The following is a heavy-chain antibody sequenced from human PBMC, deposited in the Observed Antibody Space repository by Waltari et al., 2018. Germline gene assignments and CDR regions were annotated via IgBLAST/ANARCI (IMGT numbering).Heavy chain of an antibody. D-gene: IGHD3-10*01. CDR2: IYYSGST. CDR3: ARQGEGQWFGELLS. J-gene: IGHJ5*02. CDR1: GGSISSSSYY. Sequence: QLQLQESGPGLVKPSETLSLTCTVSGGSISSSSYYWGWIRQPPGKGLEWIGSIYYSGSTYYNPSLKRRVTISVDTSKNQFSLKLSAVTAADTAVYYCARQGEGQWFGELLSWGQGTLVTVSS. V-gene: IGHV4-39*01.